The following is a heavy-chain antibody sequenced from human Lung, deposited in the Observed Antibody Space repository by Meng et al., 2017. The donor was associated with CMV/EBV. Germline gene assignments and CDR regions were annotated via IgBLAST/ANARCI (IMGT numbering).Heavy chain of an antibody. CDR3: ARGVAEFLGWEMGH. D-gene: IGHD1-26*01. Sequence: VHLLEAGGGCVQPGGSLRLSCEGAGFTISTHWMHWARQVPGKGLEWVSRMKSDENRINYADSVKGRFTISRDNDKNTVYLQMNSLRAEDTAVYYCARGVAEFLGWEMGHWGQGTLVTVSS. CDR2: MKSDENRI. CDR1: GFTISTHW. J-gene: IGHJ4*02. V-gene: IGHV3-74*01.